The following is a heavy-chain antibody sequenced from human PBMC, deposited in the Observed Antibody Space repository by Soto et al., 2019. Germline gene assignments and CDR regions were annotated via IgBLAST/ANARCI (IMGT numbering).Heavy chain of an antibody. D-gene: IGHD3-16*01. Sequence: QVQLVESGGGVVQPGRSLRLSCAASGFTFSSYALHWVRQAPGKGLEWVAVISYDGIHKYYADSVKGRFTISRDNSKNTLYLQMNSLRDEDTAVYSCARGGRPTSRGDYYFAMDVWGQGTTVTVSS. J-gene: IGHJ6*02. V-gene: IGHV3-30-3*01. CDR2: ISYDGIHK. CDR3: ARGGRPTSRGDYYFAMDV. CDR1: GFTFSSYA.